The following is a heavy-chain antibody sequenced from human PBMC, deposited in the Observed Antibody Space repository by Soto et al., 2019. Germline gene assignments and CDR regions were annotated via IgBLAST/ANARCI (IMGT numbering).Heavy chain of an antibody. CDR3: ARGRGLDYDFWSGYYPVEYYYYYGMDV. V-gene: IGHV1-8*01. J-gene: IGHJ6*02. D-gene: IGHD3-3*01. Sequence: GASVKVSFKASGYTFTSYDINWVRQATGQGLEWMGWMNPNSGNTGYAQKFQGRVTMTRNTSISTAYMELSSLRSEDTAVYYCARGRGLDYDFWSGYYPVEYYYYYGMDVWGQGTTVTVSS. CDR1: GYTFTSYD. CDR2: MNPNSGNT.